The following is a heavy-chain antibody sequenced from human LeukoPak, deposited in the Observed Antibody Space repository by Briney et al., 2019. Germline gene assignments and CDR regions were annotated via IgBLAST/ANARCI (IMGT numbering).Heavy chain of an antibody. CDR1: GFTFSSYA. Sequence: PGGSLRLSCAASGFTFSSYAMHWVRQAPGKGLEWVAVISYDGSNKYYADSVKGRFTISRDNSKNTLYLQMNSLRAEDTAVYYCAKGYCSGGSCYSGALVWGQGTTVTVSS. D-gene: IGHD2-15*01. CDR3: AKGYCSGGSCYSGALV. J-gene: IGHJ6*02. CDR2: ISYDGSNK. V-gene: IGHV3-30*04.